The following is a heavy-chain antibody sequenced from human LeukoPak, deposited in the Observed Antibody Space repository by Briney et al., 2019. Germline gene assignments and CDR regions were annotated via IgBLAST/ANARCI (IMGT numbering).Heavy chain of an antibody. Sequence: GGSLRLSCAASGYTFSSYAMHWVRQAPGKGLEWVAVISYDGSNKYYADSVKGRFTISRDNSKNTLYLQMNSLRAEDTAVYYCARDPYYDSSGYCDYWGQGTLVTVSS. J-gene: IGHJ4*02. V-gene: IGHV3-30-3*01. D-gene: IGHD3-22*01. CDR3: ARDPYYDSSGYCDY. CDR1: GYTFSSYA. CDR2: ISYDGSNK.